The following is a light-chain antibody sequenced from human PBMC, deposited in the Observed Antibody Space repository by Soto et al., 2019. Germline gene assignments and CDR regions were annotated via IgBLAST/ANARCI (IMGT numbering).Light chain of an antibody. J-gene: IGKJ1*01. V-gene: IGKV1-5*03. CDR2: KAC. CDR3: QHYNSYSEP. Sequence: DIQMTQSPSTLSGSVGDRVTITCRASQTISSWLAWYQQKPGKAPKLLIYKACTLKSGVPSRFSGSGSGTEFTLTISSLQPADFPTYSCQHYNSYSEPFGQGTKVELK. CDR1: QTISSW.